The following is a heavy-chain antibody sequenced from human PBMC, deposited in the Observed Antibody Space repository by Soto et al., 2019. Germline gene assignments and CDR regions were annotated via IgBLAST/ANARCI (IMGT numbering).Heavy chain of an antibody. Sequence: PSETLSLTCTVSGGSMSRGDYYWSWTRQHPGKGLEWIGYIYYSGSTYYNPSLKSRVTISVDTSKNQFSLKLSSVTAADTAVYYCAREQLWLSDYGMDVWGQGTTVTV. CDR3: AREQLWLSDYGMDV. CDR1: GGSMSRGDYY. D-gene: IGHD5-18*01. CDR2: IYYSGST. V-gene: IGHV4-31*03. J-gene: IGHJ6*02.